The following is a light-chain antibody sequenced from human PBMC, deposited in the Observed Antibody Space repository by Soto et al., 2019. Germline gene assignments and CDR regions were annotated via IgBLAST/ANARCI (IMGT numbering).Light chain of an antibody. CDR3: MQGTHWPYT. CDR1: RSLIYTDGNTY. V-gene: IGKV2-30*01. CDR2: KVS. J-gene: IGKJ2*01. Sequence: DVVMTQSPLSLPVTLGQPASISCRASRSLIYTDGNTYLNWFHQRPGQSPRRLFSKVSNRDSGVPDRFSVSGSGTDFTLKISRVEAEDVGLYYCMQGTHWPYTFGQGTKLELK.